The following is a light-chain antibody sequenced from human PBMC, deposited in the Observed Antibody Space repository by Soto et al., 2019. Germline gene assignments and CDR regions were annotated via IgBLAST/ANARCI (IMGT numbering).Light chain of an antibody. J-gene: IGKJ1*01. CDR2: MAS. CDR1: QSVSTW. Sequence: DIQMTQSPSTLSVSVRYRVTITCGASQSVSTWLAWYQQKPGKAPQVLISMASTLESGVPSRFSGSGSGTEFTLTISSLQPDDFATYYCQQYNSYSQTFGQGTKVDIK. CDR3: QQYNSYSQT. V-gene: IGKV1-5*03.